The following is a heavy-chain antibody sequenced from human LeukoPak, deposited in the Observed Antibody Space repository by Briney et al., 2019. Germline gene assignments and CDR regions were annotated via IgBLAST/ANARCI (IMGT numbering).Heavy chain of an antibody. CDR3: ARHGWRYYYMDV. D-gene: IGHD3-10*01. CDR2: ISYSGST. J-gene: IGHJ6*03. CDR1: GGSISSGDYS. Sequence: PSETLSLTCAVSGGSISSGDYSWSWIRQPPGKGLEWIGSISYSGSTYYNPSLKSRVTTSVDTSKNQFSLKLSSVTAADTAVYYCARHGWRYYYMDVWGKGTTVTVSS. V-gene: IGHV4-30-2*03.